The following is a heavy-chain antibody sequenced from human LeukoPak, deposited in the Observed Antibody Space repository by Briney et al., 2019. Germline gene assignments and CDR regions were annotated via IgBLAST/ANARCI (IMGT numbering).Heavy chain of an antibody. J-gene: IGHJ4*02. CDR1: GFIFSGYW. Sequence: PGGSLRLSCAASGFIFSGYWMSWVRQAPGKGLEWVANIKQDGSETYYVDSVKGRFTTSRDNAKNSLYLQMNSLRGEDTAVYYCAREDVITTTEDYWGQGTLVTVSS. CDR2: IKQDGSET. D-gene: IGHD4/OR15-4a*01. CDR3: AREDVITTTEDY. V-gene: IGHV3-7*03.